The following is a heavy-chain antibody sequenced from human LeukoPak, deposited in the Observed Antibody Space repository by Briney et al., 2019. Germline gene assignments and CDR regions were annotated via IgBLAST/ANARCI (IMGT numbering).Heavy chain of an antibody. V-gene: IGHV3-7*01. CDR2: IKQDGSEK. Sequence: PGGSLRLSCAASGFSFSSYWMTWVRQAPGKGLEWVANIKQDGSEKHYVDSVKGRFTISRDNAKNSLYLQMNSLRAEDTAVYYCARGGEYSYGLGAFDIWGQGTMVTVSS. CDR3: ARGGEYSYGLGAFDI. J-gene: IGHJ3*02. D-gene: IGHD5-18*01. CDR1: GFSFSSYW.